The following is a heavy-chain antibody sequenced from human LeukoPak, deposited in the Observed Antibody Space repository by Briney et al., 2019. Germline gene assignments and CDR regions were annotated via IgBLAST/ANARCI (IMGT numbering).Heavy chain of an antibody. CDR3: ARDPDSGSYSYYFDY. V-gene: IGHV3-30*01. Sequence: GGSLRLSCAASGFAFSSYAMHWARQAPGKGLEWVAVISYDGSNKYYADSVKGRFTISRDNSKNTLYLQMNSLRAEDTAVYYCARDPDSGSYSYYFDYWGHGTLVTVSS. J-gene: IGHJ4*01. CDR2: ISYDGSNK. CDR1: GFAFSSYA. D-gene: IGHD1-26*01.